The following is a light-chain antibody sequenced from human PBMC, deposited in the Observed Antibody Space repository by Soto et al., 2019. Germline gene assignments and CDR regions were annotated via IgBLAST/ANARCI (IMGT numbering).Light chain of an antibody. CDR1: QGVAKNY. Sequence: EIVLTQSPGTLSLSPGERATLSCRASQGVAKNYLAWYQQEPGQAPRLLIYGPSSRATGIPDRFSGSGSGTDFTLTISRLEPEDFAVYYCHQYASSPQTFGQGTKVKIK. J-gene: IGKJ1*01. V-gene: IGKV3-20*01. CDR2: GPS. CDR3: HQYASSPQT.